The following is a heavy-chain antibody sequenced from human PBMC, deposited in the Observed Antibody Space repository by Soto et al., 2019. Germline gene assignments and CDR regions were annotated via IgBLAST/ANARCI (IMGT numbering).Heavy chain of an antibody. CDR3: AKRPKAVRPVDV. CDR1: GFTFRSYS. J-gene: IGHJ6*04. Sequence: EVQLSESGGGLVQPGGSLRLSCAASGFTFRSYSMSWVRQAPGKGLEWVSAINPSGDSTYYADSVKGRLTISRDNSKNTVYLQINSLRAEDTAIYYCAKRPKAVRPVDVWGKGTTVTVSS. D-gene: IGHD6-19*01. CDR2: INPSGDST. V-gene: IGHV3-23*01.